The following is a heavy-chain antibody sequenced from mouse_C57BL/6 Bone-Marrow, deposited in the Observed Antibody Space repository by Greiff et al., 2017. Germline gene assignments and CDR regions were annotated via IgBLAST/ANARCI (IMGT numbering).Heavy chain of an antibody. D-gene: IGHD1-1*01. V-gene: IGHV5-6-4*01. CDR2: ISNGGSYT. Sequence: EVKLMESGEGLVKPGGSLKLSCAASGFTFSSYAMSWVRQTPEKRLEWVATISNGGSYTYYPDPVKGRFTISRDNARNTLYLQMSHLKSEDTAMXYCTRDDGSSYWYFDVWGTGTTVTVSS. CDR1: GFTFSSYA. J-gene: IGHJ1*03. CDR3: TRDDGSSYWYFDV.